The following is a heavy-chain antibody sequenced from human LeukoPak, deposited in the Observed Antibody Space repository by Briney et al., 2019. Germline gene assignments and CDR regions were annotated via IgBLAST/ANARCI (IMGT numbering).Heavy chain of an antibody. Sequence: ASVKVSCKASGYTFTNYGISWVRQAPGQGLEWMGWISAYNGNTNYAQKLQGRVTMTTDTSTSTAYMELRSLRSDDTAVYYCARESPKIDIVVVPAAIWGYYYYGMDVWGQGTTVTVSS. CDR1: GYTFTNYG. J-gene: IGHJ6*02. CDR2: ISAYNGNT. V-gene: IGHV1-18*01. D-gene: IGHD2-2*01. CDR3: ARESPKIDIVVVPAAIWGYYYYGMDV.